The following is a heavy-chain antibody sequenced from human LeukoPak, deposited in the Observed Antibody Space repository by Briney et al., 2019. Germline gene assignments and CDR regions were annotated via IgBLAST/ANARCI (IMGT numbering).Heavy chain of an antibody. D-gene: IGHD1-26*01. V-gene: IGHV3-23*01. Sequence: GGSLRLSCAASGFTFSSYGMSWVRQAPGKGLEWVSAISGSGGSTYYADSVKGRFTISRDNSKNTLYLQMNSLRAEDTAVYYCAKGGIVAPYHYFDYWGQGTLVTVSS. CDR3: AKGGIVAPYHYFDY. CDR1: GFTFSSYG. CDR2: ISGSGGST. J-gene: IGHJ4*02.